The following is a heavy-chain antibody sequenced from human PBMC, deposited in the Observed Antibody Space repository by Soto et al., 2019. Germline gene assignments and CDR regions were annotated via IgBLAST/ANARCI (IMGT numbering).Heavy chain of an antibody. J-gene: IGHJ4*02. Sequence: PXDSLTVSLKASGFTFSAYSLGLVRHMPGKGLQWMGNIFSRDSSAKYSPSFVGQVTISVDRSINTAYLQWSTLKASDTAIYYCRTWRGSSCFDYWAPGTLVTVSS. V-gene: IGHV5-51*01. CDR3: RTWRGSSCFDY. CDR1: GFTFSAYS. CDR2: IFSRDSSA. D-gene: IGHD2-2*01.